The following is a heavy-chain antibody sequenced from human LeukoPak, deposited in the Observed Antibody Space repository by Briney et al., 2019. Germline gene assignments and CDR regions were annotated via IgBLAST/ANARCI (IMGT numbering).Heavy chain of an antibody. CDR2: IYHSGST. CDR3: ASLEYSSSAGGY. CDR1: GYSISSGYY. Sequence: SETLSLTCAASGYSISSGYYWGWIRQPPGKGLEWIGSIYHSGSTYYNPSLKSRVTISVDTSKNQFSLKLSSVTAADTAVYYCASLEYSSSAGGYWGQGTLVTVSS. D-gene: IGHD6-6*01. V-gene: IGHV4-38-2*01. J-gene: IGHJ4*02.